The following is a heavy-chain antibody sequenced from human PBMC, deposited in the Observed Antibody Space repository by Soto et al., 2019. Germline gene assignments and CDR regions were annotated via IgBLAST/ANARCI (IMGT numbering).Heavy chain of an antibody. CDR3: ARDLEMVTITHDAFDI. CDR2: ISYDGSNK. J-gene: IGHJ3*02. Sequence: GGSLRLSCAASGFTFSSYAMHWVRQAPGKGLEWVAVISYDGSNKYYADSVKGRFTISRDNSKNTRYLQMNSLRAEDTAVYYCARDLEMVTITHDAFDIWGQGTMVTVSS. D-gene: IGHD5-18*01. CDR1: GFTFSSYA. V-gene: IGHV3-30-3*01.